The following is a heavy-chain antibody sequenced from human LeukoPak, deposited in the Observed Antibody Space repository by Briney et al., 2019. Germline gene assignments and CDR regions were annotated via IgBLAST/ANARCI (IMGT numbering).Heavy chain of an antibody. CDR2: INSNSGGT. CDR1: GYTFTGYY. Sequence: ASVKVSCKASGYTFTGYYMHWVRQAPGQGLEWMGWINSNSGGTNYAQKFQGGATMTRDTSISTAYMELSRLTSDDTAVYYCASGDSSLLGWYFDYWGQGTLVTVSS. J-gene: IGHJ4*02. V-gene: IGHV1-2*02. CDR3: ASGDSSLLGWYFDY. D-gene: IGHD4-23*01.